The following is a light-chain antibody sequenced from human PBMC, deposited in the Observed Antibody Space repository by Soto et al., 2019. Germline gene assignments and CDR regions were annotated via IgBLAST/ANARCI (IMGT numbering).Light chain of an antibody. CDR1: SASIGAGYD. Sequence: QSVLTQPPSVSGAPGQRVTISCIGSSASIGAGYDVHWYQQVPGTTPKLLIYGNNNRPSGVPDRFSGSKSGTSASLAITGLQAEDEADYYCQSYDSSLSGSGVFGGGTKVTVL. V-gene: IGLV1-40*01. J-gene: IGLJ3*02. CDR3: QSYDSSLSGSGV. CDR2: GNN.